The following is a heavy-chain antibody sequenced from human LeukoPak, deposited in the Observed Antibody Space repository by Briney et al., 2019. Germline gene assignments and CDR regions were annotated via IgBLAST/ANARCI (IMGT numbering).Heavy chain of an antibody. CDR2: IINSGDT. Sequence: GGSLRLSCAASGFTFSNFAMSWVRRTPGKGLEWVSGIINSGDTLYGDSVKGRFTISRDSSKNTLYLEMNSLRAEDTAIYYCAKMKGHPLPKYYMDVWGQGTTVTVSS. V-gene: IGHV3-23*01. CDR3: AKMKGHPLPKYYMDV. J-gene: IGHJ6*01. CDR1: GFTFSNFA. D-gene: IGHD1-26*01.